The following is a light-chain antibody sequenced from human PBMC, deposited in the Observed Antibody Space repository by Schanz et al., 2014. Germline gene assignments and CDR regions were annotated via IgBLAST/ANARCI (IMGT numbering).Light chain of an antibody. J-gene: IGKJ1*01. CDR3: QQYNNWPPWT. CDR1: QSVRSN. Sequence: EIVMTQSPATLSVSPGERATLSCRASQSVRSNLAWYQQKPGQAPRLLIYGASTRATGIPARFSGSGSGTEFTLTISGLQSEDFAFYYCQQYNNWPPWTFGQGTKVEIK. V-gene: IGKV3-15*01. CDR2: GAS.